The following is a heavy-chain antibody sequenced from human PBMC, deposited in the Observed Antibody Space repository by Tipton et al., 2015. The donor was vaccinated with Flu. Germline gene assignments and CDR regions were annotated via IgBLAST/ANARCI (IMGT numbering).Heavy chain of an antibody. V-gene: IGHV3-21*01. J-gene: IGHJ2*01. CDR2: INSRSDII. CDR3: AGDRSGSDFNWYFGL. D-gene: IGHD3-22*01. Sequence: GSLRLSCEASGFTFNTCSMNWVRQAPGKGLEWVSSINSRSDIIFYADSVKGRFTISRDNAKNLLYLQMNGLRADDTAVYYCAGDRSGSDFNWYFGLWGRGTLVTVSS. CDR1: GFTFNTCS.